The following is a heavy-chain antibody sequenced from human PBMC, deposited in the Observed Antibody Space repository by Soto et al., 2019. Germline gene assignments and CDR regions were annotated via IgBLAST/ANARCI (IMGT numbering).Heavy chain of an antibody. Sequence: SVXVSCKASGGTFSSYTISWVRQAPGQGLEWMGRIIPILGIANYAQKFQGRVTITADKSTSTAYMELSSLRSEDTAVYYCARGYCSSTSCHVFYYMDVWGKGTTVTVSS. D-gene: IGHD2-2*01. V-gene: IGHV1-69*02. CDR2: IIPILGIA. J-gene: IGHJ6*03. CDR3: ARGYCSSTSCHVFYYMDV. CDR1: GGTFSSYT.